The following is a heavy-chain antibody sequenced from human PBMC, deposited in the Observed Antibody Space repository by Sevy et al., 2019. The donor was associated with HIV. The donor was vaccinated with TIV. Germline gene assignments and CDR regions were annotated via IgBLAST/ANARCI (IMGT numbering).Heavy chain of an antibody. CDR2: FDPEDGET. D-gene: IGHD5-18*01. Sequence: ASVKVSCKVSGYTLTELSMHWVRQAPGKGLEWMGGFDPEDGETIYAQKFQGRVTMTEDTSTDTAYMELSSLRSEDTAVYYCATAVLDTDMSDAFDIWGQGTMVTVSS. CDR1: GYTLTELS. CDR3: ATAVLDTDMSDAFDI. V-gene: IGHV1-24*01. J-gene: IGHJ3*02.